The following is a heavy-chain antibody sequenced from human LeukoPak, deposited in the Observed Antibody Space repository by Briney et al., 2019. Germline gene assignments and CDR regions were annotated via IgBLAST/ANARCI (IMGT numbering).Heavy chain of an antibody. CDR1: GFTFSSYS. J-gene: IGHJ4*02. V-gene: IGHV3-48*04. Sequence: PGGSLRLSCAASGFTFSSYSMNWVRQAPGKGLEWVSYISSSSSTIYYADSVKGRFTISRDNAKNSLSLQMNSLRAEDTAVYYCARRVIVVGLDYWGQGTLVTVSS. D-gene: IGHD3-22*01. CDR3: ARRVIVVGLDY. CDR2: ISSSSSTI.